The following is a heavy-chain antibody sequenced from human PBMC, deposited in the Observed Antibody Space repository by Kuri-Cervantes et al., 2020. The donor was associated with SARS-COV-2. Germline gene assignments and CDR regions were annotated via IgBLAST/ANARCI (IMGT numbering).Heavy chain of an antibody. CDR1: GGTFSSYA. Sequence: SVKVSCKASGGTFSSYAISWVRQAPGQGLEWMGGIIPIFGTANYAQKFQGRVTITRNTSISTAYMELSSLRSEDTAVYYCASRRGFLAYNDAFDIWGQGTMVTVSS. J-gene: IGHJ3*02. CDR2: IIPIFGTA. CDR3: ASRRGFLAYNDAFDI. V-gene: IGHV1-69*05. D-gene: IGHD3-3*01.